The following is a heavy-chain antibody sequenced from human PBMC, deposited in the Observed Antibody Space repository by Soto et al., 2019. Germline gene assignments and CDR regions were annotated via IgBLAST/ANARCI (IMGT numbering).Heavy chain of an antibody. D-gene: IGHD3-22*01. Sequence: QVQLVESGGGVVQPGRSLRLSCAASGFTFSSYGMHWVRQAPGKGLEWVAVIWYDGSNKYYADSVKGRFTISRDNSKNKLYLQMNSLRAEDTAVYYCAREAYDSSGYYSGGWYFDLWGRGTLVTVSS. CDR2: IWYDGSNK. J-gene: IGHJ2*01. CDR3: AREAYDSSGYYSGGWYFDL. V-gene: IGHV3-33*01. CDR1: GFTFSSYG.